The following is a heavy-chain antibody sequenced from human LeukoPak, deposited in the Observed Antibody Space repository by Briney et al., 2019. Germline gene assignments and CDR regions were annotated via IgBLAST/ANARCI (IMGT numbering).Heavy chain of an antibody. J-gene: IGHJ4*02. CDR2: INKDGSST. CDR3: ARDGAAAGTYYFDY. D-gene: IGHD6-13*01. CDR1: GFTFSSYW. V-gene: IGHV3-74*01. Sequence: GGSLRLSCAASGFTFSSYWMHWVRQAPGKGLVWVSRINKDGSSTSYADSVKGRFTISRDNTKNTLFLQMNSLRAEDTAVYYCARDGAAAGTYYFDYWGQGTLVTVSS.